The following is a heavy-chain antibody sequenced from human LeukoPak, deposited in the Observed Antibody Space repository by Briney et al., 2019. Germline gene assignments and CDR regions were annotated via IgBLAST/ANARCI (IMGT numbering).Heavy chain of an antibody. D-gene: IGHD3-3*01. CDR2: VSGSGGRS. CDR1: GFPFRNYE. Sequence: PGGSLRLSCVTSGFPFRNYEMTWVRQAPGRGLEWVSVVSGSGGRSFYADSVKGRFAISRDNSKNTVYLQMDSLRVDDTAIYYCVKQGVVQFGDPQPYMDVWGKGTTVTVSS. J-gene: IGHJ6*04. V-gene: IGHV3-23*01. CDR3: VKQGVVQFGDPQPYMDV.